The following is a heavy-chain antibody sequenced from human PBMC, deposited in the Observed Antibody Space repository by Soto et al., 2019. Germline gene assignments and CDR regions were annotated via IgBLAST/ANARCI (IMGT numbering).Heavy chain of an antibody. J-gene: IGHJ6*02. CDR1: GGTFTNYA. CDR2: IIPIFGTP. CDR3: ARERSVGYCITTTCPKPFYYYAMDV. Sequence: QVQLVQSGAEVKKPGSSLKVSCKASGGTFTNYAFSWVRQAPGQGPEWMGGIIPIFGTPDYAQKFQGRVIITADESTRTVTMELNSIRSDDTDLYYCARERSVGYCITTTCPKPFYYYAMDVWGQGTTVTVSS. D-gene: IGHD2-2*01. V-gene: IGHV1-69*12.